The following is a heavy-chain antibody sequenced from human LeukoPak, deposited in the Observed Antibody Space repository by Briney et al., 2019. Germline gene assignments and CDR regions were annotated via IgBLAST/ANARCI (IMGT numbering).Heavy chain of an antibody. CDR1: GFTFSSYA. V-gene: IGHV3-64*01. CDR3: ARENFWSGYYDY. J-gene: IGHJ4*02. Sequence: GGSLRLSCAASGFTFSSYAMHWVRQAPGKGLEYVSAISSNGGSTYYANSVKGRFTISRDNSKNTLYLQMGSLRAEDMAVYCCARENFWSGYYDYWGQGTLVTVSS. D-gene: IGHD3-3*01. CDR2: ISSNGGST.